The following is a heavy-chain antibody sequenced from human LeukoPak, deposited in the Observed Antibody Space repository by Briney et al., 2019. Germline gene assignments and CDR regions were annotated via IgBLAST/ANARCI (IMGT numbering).Heavy chain of an antibody. CDR3: AILLWFGEAFDY. D-gene: IGHD3-10*01. V-gene: IGHV3-74*01. Sequence: GGSLRLSCAVSGFTVSSDYMTWVRQAPGKGLVWVSRINSDGSSTSYADSVKGRFTISRDNAKNTLYLQMNSLRAEDTAVYYCAILLWFGEAFDYWGQGTLVTVSS. CDR2: INSDGSST. CDR1: GFTVSSDY. J-gene: IGHJ4*02.